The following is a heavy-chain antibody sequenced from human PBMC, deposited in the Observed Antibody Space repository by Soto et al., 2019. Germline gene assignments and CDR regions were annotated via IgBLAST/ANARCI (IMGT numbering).Heavy chain of an antibody. CDR1: GFTFSSYE. J-gene: IGHJ4*02. CDR3: ARIQWLVGSYFDY. V-gene: IGHV3-48*03. CDR2: ISSSGSTI. D-gene: IGHD6-19*01. Sequence: EVQLVESGGGLVQPGGSLRLSCAASGFTFSSYEMNWVRQAPGKGLEWVSYISSSGSTIYYADSVKGRFTICRDNAKNSLYLQMNSLRAEDTAVYYCARIQWLVGSYFDYWGQGTLVTVSS.